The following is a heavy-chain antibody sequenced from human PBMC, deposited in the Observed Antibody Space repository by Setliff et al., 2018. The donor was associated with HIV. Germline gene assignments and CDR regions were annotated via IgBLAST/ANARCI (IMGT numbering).Heavy chain of an antibody. J-gene: IGHJ4*02. CDR2: IYNSGNT. V-gene: IGHV4-38-2*02. CDR1: SYSIDNGYY. Sequence: KPSETLSLTCAVFSYSIDNGYYWAWIRQAPGKGLEWIGRIYNSGNTDYNPSLRGRATISVDISKNRFSLKLTSVAATDTAVYFCARDRSLRFLQSPSLNYFDSWGQGAQVTVSS. CDR3: ARDRSLRFLQSPSLNYFDS. D-gene: IGHD5-12*01.